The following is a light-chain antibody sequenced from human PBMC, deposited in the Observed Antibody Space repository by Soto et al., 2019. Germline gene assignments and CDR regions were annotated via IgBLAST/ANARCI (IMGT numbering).Light chain of an antibody. J-gene: IGKJ5*01. Sequence: IVMTQSPATLSVSPGERATLSCRASQSVSSNLAWYQQKPGQAPRLLIYGASTRATGIPDRFSGSGSGTDFTLTITPLEPEDFAVYFCQQYETSPITFGQGTRLEIK. CDR3: QQYETSPIT. CDR2: GAS. V-gene: IGKV3D-15*01. CDR1: QSVSSN.